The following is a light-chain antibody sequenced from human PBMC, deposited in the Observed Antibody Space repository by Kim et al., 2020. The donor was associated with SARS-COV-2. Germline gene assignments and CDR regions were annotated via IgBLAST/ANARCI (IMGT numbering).Light chain of an antibody. CDR2: DIT. CDR3: LLFYSGVRV. CDR1: TGAITSAHF. V-gene: IGLV7-46*01. Sequence: PGVTVTLTCGASTGAITSAHFPYWFQHKPGQAPNTLIYDITERLSLTPARFSGSLLGDKAALTLSGAQPEDEADYYCLLFYSGVRVFGGGTQLTVL. J-gene: IGLJ3*02.